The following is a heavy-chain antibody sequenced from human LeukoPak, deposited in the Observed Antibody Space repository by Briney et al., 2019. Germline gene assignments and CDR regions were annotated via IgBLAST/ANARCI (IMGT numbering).Heavy chain of an antibody. D-gene: IGHD3-16*02. J-gene: IGHJ4*02. V-gene: IGHV4-34*01. CDR2: INHSGST. CDR3: ARALYYDYVWGSYRPTYYFDY. CDR1: GGSFSGYY. Sequence: SETLSLTCAVYGGSFSGYYWGWIRQPPGKGLEWIGEINHSGSTNYNPSLKSRVTISVDTSKNQFSLKLSSVTAADTAVYHCARALYYDYVWGSYRPTYYFDYWGQGTLVTVSS.